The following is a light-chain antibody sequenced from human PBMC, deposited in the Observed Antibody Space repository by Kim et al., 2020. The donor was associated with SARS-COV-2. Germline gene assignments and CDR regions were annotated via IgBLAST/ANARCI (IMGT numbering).Light chain of an antibody. CDR3: QQTYSTPRT. J-gene: IGKJ1*01. CDR1: QSLSKF. Sequence: DIQMTQSPSSLSASVGDRVTITCRASQSLSKFLNWYQQKEGKAPKVLIYVASSLQSGVPSRFSGSGAGTDFTLTISSLQAEDFATYYCQQTYSTPRTFGQGTKVDIK. V-gene: IGKV1-39*01. CDR2: VAS.